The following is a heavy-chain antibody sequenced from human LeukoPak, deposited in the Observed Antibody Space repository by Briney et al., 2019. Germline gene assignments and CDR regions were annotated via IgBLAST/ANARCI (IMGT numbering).Heavy chain of an antibody. Sequence: ASVTVSCMASVYTFTSSGISWVRQAPGKGLEWMGWISTYTGYSKYAQNLQGRVTMTADTSTSTAYMELSSLRSDDTAVYYCAKNSSGGYSDYWGQGTLVTVSS. J-gene: IGHJ4*02. CDR2: ISTYTGYS. D-gene: IGHD6-19*01. CDR1: VYTFTSSG. CDR3: AKNSSGGYSDY. V-gene: IGHV1-18*01.